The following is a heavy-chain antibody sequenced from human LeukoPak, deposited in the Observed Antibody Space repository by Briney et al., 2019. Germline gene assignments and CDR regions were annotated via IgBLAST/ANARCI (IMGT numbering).Heavy chain of an antibody. J-gene: IGHJ4*02. CDR2: IYSGGST. D-gene: IGHD4-23*01. CDR1: GFTFNSFE. V-gene: IGHV3-53*01. CDR3: AREGDSTVVT. Sequence: PGGSLRLSCAASGFTFNSFEMNWVRQAPGKGLEWVSVIYSGGSTYYADSVKGRFTISRDNSKNTLYLQMNSLRAEDTAVYYCAREGDSTVVTWGQGTLVTVSS.